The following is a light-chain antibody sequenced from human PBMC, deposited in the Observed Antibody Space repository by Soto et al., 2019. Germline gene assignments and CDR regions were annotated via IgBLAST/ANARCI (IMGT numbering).Light chain of an antibody. CDR3: QQYNNWPRT. CDR1: QSVSSN. V-gene: IGKV3D-15*01. CDR2: GVY. J-gene: IGKJ1*01. Sequence: ELLWTHSPPIRSVSQGERATFSSRASQSVSSNLAWYQQKPGQAPRLLIYGVYTRAPGIPARFSGSGSGTEFTLTISSLQSEDFAVYFCQQYNNWPRTFGQGTKVDIK.